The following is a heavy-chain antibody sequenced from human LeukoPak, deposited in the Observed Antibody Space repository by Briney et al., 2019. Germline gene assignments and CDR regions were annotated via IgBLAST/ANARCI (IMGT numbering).Heavy chain of an antibody. CDR3: VAYGSGSYYHNFDY. J-gene: IGHJ4*02. CDR1: GGSVSSGSYY. Sequence: SETLSLTCTVSGGSVSSGSYYWSWIRQPPGKGLEWIGYIYYSGSTNYNPSLKSRVTISVDTSKNQFSLKLSSMTAADTAVYYCVAYGSGSYYHNFDYWGQGTLVTVSS. CDR2: IYYSGST. D-gene: IGHD3-10*01. V-gene: IGHV4-61*01.